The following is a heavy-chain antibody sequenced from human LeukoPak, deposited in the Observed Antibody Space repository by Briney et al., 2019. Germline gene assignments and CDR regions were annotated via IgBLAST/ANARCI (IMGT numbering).Heavy chain of an antibody. Sequence: GGSLRLSCAASGFTVSSNYMSWVRQAPGKGLEWVSVMYSGGSTYYADSVKGRFTISRDNSKNTLYLQMNSLRAEDTAVYYCARGGQIYSSSWYDYWGQGTLVTVSS. CDR1: GFTVSSNY. J-gene: IGHJ4*02. CDR3: ARGGQIYSSSWYDY. D-gene: IGHD6-13*01. V-gene: IGHV3-53*01. CDR2: MYSGGST.